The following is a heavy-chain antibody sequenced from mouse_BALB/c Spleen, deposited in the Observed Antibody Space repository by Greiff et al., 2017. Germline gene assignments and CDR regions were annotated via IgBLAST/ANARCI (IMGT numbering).Heavy chain of an antibody. D-gene: IGHD2-10*02. V-gene: IGHV5-4*02. Sequence: EVQGVESGGGLVKPGGSLKLSCAASGFTLSDYYMYWVRQTPEKRLEWVATISDGGSYTYYPDSVKGRFTISRDNAKNNLYLQMSSLKSEDTAMYYCARDGYGNHYFDYWGQGTTLTVSS. CDR3: ARDGYGNHYFDY. J-gene: IGHJ2*01. CDR1: GFTLSDYY. CDR2: ISDGGSYT.